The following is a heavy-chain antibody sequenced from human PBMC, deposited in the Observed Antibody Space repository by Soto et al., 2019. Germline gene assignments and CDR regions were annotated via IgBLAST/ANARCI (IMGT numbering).Heavy chain of an antibody. V-gene: IGHV4-31*03. D-gene: IGHD1-1*01. J-gene: IGHJ4*02. CDR3: ASTRDYFDY. CDR2: IYYSGSS. Sequence: SETLSLTCTVSGGSISTGGYYWSWIRQHPGKGLEWIGYIYYSGSSSYNLSLKGRLTISVDTSKNQFSLKLSSVTAADTAVYSCASTRDYFDYWGQGILVTVSP. CDR1: GGSISTGGYY.